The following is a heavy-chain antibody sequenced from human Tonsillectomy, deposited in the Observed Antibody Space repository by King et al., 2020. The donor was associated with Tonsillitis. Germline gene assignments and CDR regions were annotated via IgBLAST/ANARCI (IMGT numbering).Heavy chain of an antibody. V-gene: IGHV3-33*01. CDR3: ARAPNLDY. CDR2: IWYDGGKT. CDR1: GFSFSDYG. Sequence: VQLVESGGGVDQPGRSLRLSCAASGFSFSDYGMHWVRQAPGKGLEWVAVIWYDGGKTLYADSVKGRFTISRDNSKKTLYLQMNSLRVEDTAVYYCARAPNLDYWGQGTLVTVSP. J-gene: IGHJ4*02.